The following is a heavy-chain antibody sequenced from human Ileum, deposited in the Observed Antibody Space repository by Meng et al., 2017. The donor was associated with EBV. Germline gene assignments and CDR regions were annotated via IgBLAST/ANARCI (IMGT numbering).Heavy chain of an antibody. V-gene: IGHV2-5*02. Sequence: QITFKESGPTLVKPKXTLTLTCTFSGFSLSTSGVGVGWIRQPPGKALEWLALIYWDDDKRYSPSLKNRLTITKDTSKNQVVLTLTNIDPVDTATYYCAHRHRLRAFDYWGKGTLVTVSS. D-gene: IGHD4-17*01. J-gene: IGHJ4*02. CDR1: GFSLSTSGVG. CDR3: AHRHRLRAFDY. CDR2: IYWDDDK.